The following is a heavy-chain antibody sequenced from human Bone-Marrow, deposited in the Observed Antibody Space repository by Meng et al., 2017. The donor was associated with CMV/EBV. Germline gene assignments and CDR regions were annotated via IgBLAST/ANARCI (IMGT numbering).Heavy chain of an antibody. D-gene: IGHD3-22*01. V-gene: IGHV4-39*07. J-gene: IGHJ3*02. CDR2: IFYSGNT. CDR3: ARASLRYYYDSSDYYRHDAFDI. CDR1: GGSISNSIYY. Sequence: GSLRLSCTVSGGSISNSIYYWGWIRQPPGKGLEWIGSIFYSGNTYYNPSLKSRVTISLDTSKNQFSLRLSSVTAADTAVFYCARASLRYYYDSSDYYRHDAFDIWGQGTRVTVSS.